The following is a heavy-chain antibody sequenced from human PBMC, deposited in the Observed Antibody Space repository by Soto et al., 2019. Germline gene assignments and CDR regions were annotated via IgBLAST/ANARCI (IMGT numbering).Heavy chain of an antibody. V-gene: IGHV2-5*02. CDR2: IYWDDDK. J-gene: IGHJ3*02. D-gene: IGHD3-22*01. CDR3: ARPYYYDSSGYYYDAFDI. CDR1: GFSLSTSGVG. Sequence: QITLKESGPTLVKPTQTLTLTCTFSGFSLSTSGVGVGWIRQPPGKALEWLALIYWDDDKRYSPSLKSRLTITKDPSKNQVVLTMTNMDPVDTATYYCARPYYYDSSGYYYDAFDIWGQGTMVTVSS.